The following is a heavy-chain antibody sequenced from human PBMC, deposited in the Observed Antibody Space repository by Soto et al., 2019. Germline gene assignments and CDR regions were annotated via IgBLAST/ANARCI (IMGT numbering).Heavy chain of an antibody. CDR3: ARDEPREMATILGY. CDR1: GGSISSGGYY. V-gene: IGHV4-31*03. CDR2: IYYSGST. D-gene: IGHD5-12*01. Sequence: TLSLTCTVSGGSISSGGYYWSWIRQHPGKGLEWIGYIYYSGSTYYNPSLKSRVTISVDTSKNQFSLKLSSVTAADTAVYYCARDEPREMATILGYWGQGTLVTVSS. J-gene: IGHJ4*02.